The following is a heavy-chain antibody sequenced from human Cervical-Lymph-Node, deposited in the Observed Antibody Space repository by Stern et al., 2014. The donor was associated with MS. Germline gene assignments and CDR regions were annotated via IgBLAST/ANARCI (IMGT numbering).Heavy chain of an antibody. CDR2: ISDSGVYT. Sequence: EVQLVESGGGLVQPGGSLRLSCAASGFTFSTYAFSWVRQAPGKGLAWASSISDSGVYTYYADSVKGRFTISRDNSKSMLYLEMQSLRAEDTAVYHCAKDLGRGVVVVPLYGLDVWGQGTTVTVSS. J-gene: IGHJ6*02. CDR1: GFTFSTYA. V-gene: IGHV3-23*04. D-gene: IGHD2-2*01. CDR3: AKDLGRGVVVVPLYGLDV.